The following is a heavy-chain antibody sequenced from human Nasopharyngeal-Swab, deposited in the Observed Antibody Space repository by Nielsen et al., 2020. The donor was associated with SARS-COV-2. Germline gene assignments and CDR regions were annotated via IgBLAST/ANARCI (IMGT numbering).Heavy chain of an antibody. D-gene: IGHD1-14*01. Sequence: RQAPGKGPEWIGYIYYSGSTNYNPSLKSRVTISVDTSKNQFSLKLSSVTAADTAVYYCARESPAGDAFDIWGQGTMVTVSS. J-gene: IGHJ3*02. V-gene: IGHV4-59*01. CDR3: ARESPAGDAFDI. CDR2: IYYSGST.